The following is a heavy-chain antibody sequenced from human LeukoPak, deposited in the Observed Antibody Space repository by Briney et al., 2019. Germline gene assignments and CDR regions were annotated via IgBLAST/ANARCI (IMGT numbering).Heavy chain of an antibody. CDR2: INTNTGNP. J-gene: IGHJ6*02. V-gene: IGHV7-4-1*02. D-gene: IGHD3-3*01. CDR3: ARDPGSDYFWSGYYYYYGMDV. CDR1: GYTFTSYA. Sequence: ASVKVSCKASGYTFTSYAMNWVRHAPGQGLEWMGWINTNTGNPTYAQGFTGRFVFSLDTSVSTAYLQISSLKAEDTAVYYCARDPGSDYFWSGYYYYYGMDVWGQGTTVTVSS.